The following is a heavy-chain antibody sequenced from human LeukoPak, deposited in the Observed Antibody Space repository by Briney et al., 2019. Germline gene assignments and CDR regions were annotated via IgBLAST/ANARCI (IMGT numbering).Heavy chain of an antibody. J-gene: IGHJ3*02. D-gene: IGHD6-13*01. Sequence: PGRSLGLSCAASGFTFSSYGVHWVRQAPGKGLEWVAVISYDGTNKYYAASVKGRFTISRDNSKNTLYLQLNSLRAEDTAVYYCAKGVRGIAAADDAFDIWGQGTMVTVSS. CDR2: ISYDGTNK. CDR1: GFTFSSYG. CDR3: AKGVRGIAAADDAFDI. V-gene: IGHV3-30*18.